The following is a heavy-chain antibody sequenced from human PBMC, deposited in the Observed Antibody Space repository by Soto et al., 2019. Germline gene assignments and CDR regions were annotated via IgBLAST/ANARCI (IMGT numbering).Heavy chain of an antibody. CDR1: GGSINRGVYY. CDR2: IYYSGST. Sequence: LSLTCTVSGGSINRGVYYWSWIRQHPGKGLEWIGYIYYSGSTYYNPSLKSRVTISIDTSKNQFSLKLSSVTAADTAVYYCARAQTIFGIITVFDYWGQGTLVTVSS. D-gene: IGHD3-3*01. CDR3: ARAQTIFGIITVFDY. V-gene: IGHV4-31*03. J-gene: IGHJ4*02.